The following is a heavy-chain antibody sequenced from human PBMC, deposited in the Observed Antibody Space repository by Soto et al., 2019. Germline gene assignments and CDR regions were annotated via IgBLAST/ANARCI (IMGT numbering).Heavy chain of an antibody. V-gene: IGHV2-5*01. Sequence: SGPTLVNPIQTLTLTCTFSGFSFTTAGVAVGWIRQTPGGALEWLTLIYYNDDRRFSPSLKTRLTITGDTSKNQVVLSLTNVDPGDTATYFCAHSDGGYEIIYFDFWGQGIPVTVSS. J-gene: IGHJ4*02. CDR1: GFSFTTAGVA. CDR3: AHSDGGYEIIYFDF. CDR2: IYYNDDR. D-gene: IGHD5-12*01.